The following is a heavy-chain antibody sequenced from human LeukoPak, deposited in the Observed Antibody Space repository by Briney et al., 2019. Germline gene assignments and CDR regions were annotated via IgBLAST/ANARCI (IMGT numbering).Heavy chain of an antibody. V-gene: IGHV1-69*06. CDR2: IIPIFGTA. J-gene: IGHJ4*02. D-gene: IGHD4-17*01. CDR3: ARGDTTVTNTQFDY. CDR1: GDTFSSYA. Sequence: ASVKVSCKASGDTFSSYAISWVRQAPGQGLEWMGGIIPIFGTANYAQKFQGRVTITADKSTSTAYMELSSLRSEDTVVYDCARGDTTVTNTQFDYWGQGTLVTVSS.